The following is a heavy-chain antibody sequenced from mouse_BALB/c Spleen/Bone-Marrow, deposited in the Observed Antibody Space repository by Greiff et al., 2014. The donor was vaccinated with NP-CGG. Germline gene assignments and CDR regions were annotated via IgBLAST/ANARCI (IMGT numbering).Heavy chain of an antibody. CDR2: IGSGGSYT. V-gene: IGHV5-6*01. CDR3: SRLSYDYDGAWFAY. D-gene: IGHD2-4*01. Sequence: EVQLVESGGDLVRPGGSLKLSCAGSGFTFSSYDMSWVRQTPDKRLEWVATIGSGGSYTYYPDSVKGRFTISRDNAKNTLYLQMSSLKSEDTAMYYCSRLSYDYDGAWFAYWGQGTLVTVSA. J-gene: IGHJ3*01. CDR1: GFTFSSYD.